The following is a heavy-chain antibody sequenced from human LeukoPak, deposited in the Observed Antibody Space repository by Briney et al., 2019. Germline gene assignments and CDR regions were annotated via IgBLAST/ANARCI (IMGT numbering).Heavy chain of an antibody. Sequence: GGSLRLSCAASGFSFSSYAMNWVRQAPGKGLEWVSTITGSGGGTYYVDSVKGRFTISRDNSKNTLYLEMSSLRAEDTAVYCCAKDLVALRFLESFDYWGQGTLVSVSS. CDR3: AKDLVALRFLESFDY. J-gene: IGHJ4*02. D-gene: IGHD3-3*01. V-gene: IGHV3-23*01. CDR2: ITGSGGGT. CDR1: GFSFSSYA.